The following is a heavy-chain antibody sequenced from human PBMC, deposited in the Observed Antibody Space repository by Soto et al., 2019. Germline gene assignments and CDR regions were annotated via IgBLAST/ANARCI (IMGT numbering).Heavy chain of an antibody. CDR2: IYYSGST. CDR3: ARALGTMVRGVRYYYYGMDV. D-gene: IGHD3-10*01. Sequence: PSETLSLTCTVSGGSISSGGYYWSWIRQHPGKGLEWIGYIYYSGSTYYNPSLKSRVTISVDTSKNQFSLKLSSVTAADTAVYYCARALGTMVRGVRYYYYGMDVWGQGTTVTVSS. CDR1: GGSISSGGYY. V-gene: IGHV4-31*03. J-gene: IGHJ6*02.